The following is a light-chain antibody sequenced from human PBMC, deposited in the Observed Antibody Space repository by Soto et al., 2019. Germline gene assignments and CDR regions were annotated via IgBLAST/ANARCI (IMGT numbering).Light chain of an antibody. CDR3: AAWDDNLNSYV. CDR2: LGD. J-gene: IGLJ1*01. V-gene: IGLV1-47*02. Sequence: QSVLTQPPSASATPGQTVTIPCSGSTSNIGTFYVYWYQHLPGTAPKLLIYLGDQRASGVSDRFSGSKSGTSASLAINGLRSDDEAHYYCAAWDDNLNSYVFGSGTKLTVL. CDR1: TSNIGTFY.